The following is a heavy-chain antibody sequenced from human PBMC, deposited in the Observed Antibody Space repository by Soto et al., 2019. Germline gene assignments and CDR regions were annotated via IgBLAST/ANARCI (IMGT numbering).Heavy chain of an antibody. CDR1: GFNFSSYS. CDR2: ISRSSSNI. V-gene: IGHV3-21*01. Sequence: EVQLVESGGGLVKPGGSLRLSCAASGFNFSSYSMNWVRQAPGKGLAWVSSISRSSSNIYYVDSVNGRFTISRDNAKNSLYLPMNSLRAEHTAVYYCARDLKVAAPGTGYYYYGMDVWGPGTTVTGAS. D-gene: IGHD6-13*01. J-gene: IGHJ6*02. CDR3: ARDLKVAAPGTGYYYYGMDV.